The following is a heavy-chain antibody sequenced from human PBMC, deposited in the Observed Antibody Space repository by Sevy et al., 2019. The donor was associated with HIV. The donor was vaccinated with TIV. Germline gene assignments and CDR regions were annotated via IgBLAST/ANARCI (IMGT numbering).Heavy chain of an antibody. Sequence: GGSLRLSCAASGFTVSSSGMHWVRQAPGKGLEWVTFIRYDGTTKYYADSVKGRFTISRDNSKSTLYLQMNSLRDEDTGVYFCAKLGSTTLTTSDAFDIWGQGTLVTVSS. V-gene: IGHV3-30*02. D-gene: IGHD4-17*01. CDR1: GFTVSSSG. CDR2: IRYDGTTK. J-gene: IGHJ3*02. CDR3: AKLGSTTLTTSDAFDI.